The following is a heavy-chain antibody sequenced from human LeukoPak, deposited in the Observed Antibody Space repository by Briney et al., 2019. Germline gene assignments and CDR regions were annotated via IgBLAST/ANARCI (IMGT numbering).Heavy chain of an antibody. Sequence: SETLSLTCTVSGGSISSYYWSWIRQPPGKGLGWIGYIYYSGSTNYNPSLKSRVTISVDTSKNQFSLKLSSVTAADTAVYYCAGARSILEWLLAPNYYYYYMDVWGKGTTVTVSS. CDR1: GGSISSYY. V-gene: IGHV4-59*01. D-gene: IGHD3-3*01. CDR2: IYYSGST. J-gene: IGHJ6*03. CDR3: AGARSILEWLLAPNYYYYYMDV.